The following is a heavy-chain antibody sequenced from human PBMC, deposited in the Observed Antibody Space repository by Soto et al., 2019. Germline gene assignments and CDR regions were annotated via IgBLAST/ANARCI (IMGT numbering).Heavy chain of an antibody. V-gene: IGHV1-18*01. J-gene: IGHJ1*01. D-gene: IGHD3-16*01. CDR3: ARDHPEWLAVWAY. CDR1: GERFDSYG. CDR2: ISAYNDNT. Sequence: CCEASGERFDSYGMSWVRQATGQGLEWMGWISAYNDNTNYAQKFQGRVTMTTDTSTSTAYMELRSLRSDDTAVYYCARDHPEWLAVWAYWGHGTLVLVFS.